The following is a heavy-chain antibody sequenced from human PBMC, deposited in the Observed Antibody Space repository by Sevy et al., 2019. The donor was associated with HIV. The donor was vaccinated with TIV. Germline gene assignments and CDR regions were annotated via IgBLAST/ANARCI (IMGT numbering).Heavy chain of an antibody. CDR1: GGSISSSSYY. V-gene: IGHV4-39*01. CDR3: ARHEYYDILTALFYP. CDR2: IYYSGST. D-gene: IGHD3-9*01. J-gene: IGHJ5*02. Sequence: SETLSLTCTVSGGSISSSSYYWGWIRQPPGKGLEWIGSIYYSGSTYYNPSLKSRVTISVDTSKNQFSLKLSTVTAADSAVYYCARHEYYDILTALFYPWGQGTLVTVSS.